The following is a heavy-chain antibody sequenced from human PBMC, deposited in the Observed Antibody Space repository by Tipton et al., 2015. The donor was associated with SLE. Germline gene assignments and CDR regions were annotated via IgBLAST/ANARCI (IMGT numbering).Heavy chain of an antibody. CDR2: VYHDHTT. J-gene: IGHJ4*02. Sequence: FLRLSCAASGFSFSRFAMSWARQVPGKGLKWVSVVYHDHTTSYADSVKGRFTISRDNSKNTLYLQVDSLRAEDTAIYYCAKFGDWGDLFFDFWGQGTLVTVSS. D-gene: IGHD7-27*01. CDR3: AKFGDWGDLFFDF. CDR1: GFSFSRFA. V-gene: IGHV3-23*03.